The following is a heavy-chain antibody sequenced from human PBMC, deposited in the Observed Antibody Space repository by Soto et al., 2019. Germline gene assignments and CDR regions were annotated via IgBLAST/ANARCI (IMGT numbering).Heavy chain of an antibody. D-gene: IGHD1-26*01. Sequence: GGSLRLSCAASGFTVRSNYMSWVRQAPGKGLEWVSVIYSGGSTYYADSVKGRFTNSRDNSKNTLYLQMNSLSAEDTAVYYCARVRPGGAKDSWGQGTLVPVSS. J-gene: IGHJ4*02. CDR2: IYSGGST. CDR1: GFTVRSNY. V-gene: IGHV3-53*01. CDR3: ARVRPGGAKDS.